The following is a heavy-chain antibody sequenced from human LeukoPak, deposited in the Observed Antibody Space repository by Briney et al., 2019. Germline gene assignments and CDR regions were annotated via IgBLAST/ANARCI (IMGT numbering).Heavy chain of an antibody. CDR3: AHRPPHYGDYVYFQH. CDR1: GFSLSTSGVG. V-gene: IGHV2-5*01. J-gene: IGHJ1*01. Sequence: SGPTLVKPTQTLTLTRTFSGFSLSTSGVGVGWIRQPPGKALEWLALIYWNDDKRYSPSLKSRLTITKDTSKNQVVLTMTNMDPVDTATYYCAHRPPHYGDYVYFQHWGQGTLVTVSS. CDR2: IYWNDDK. D-gene: IGHD4-17*01.